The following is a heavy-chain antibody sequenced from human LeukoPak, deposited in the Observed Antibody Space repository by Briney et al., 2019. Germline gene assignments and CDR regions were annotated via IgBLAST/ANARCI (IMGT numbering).Heavy chain of an antibody. J-gene: IGHJ5*02. CDR2: ISYDGSNK. Sequence: GRSLRLSCAASGFTFSSYGMHWVRQAPGKGLEWVAVISYDGSNKYYADSVKGRFTISRDNSKNTLYLQMNSLRAEDTAVYYCAKDQYSSGWWFDPWGQRTLVTVSS. D-gene: IGHD6-19*01. V-gene: IGHV3-30*18. CDR1: GFTFSSYG. CDR3: AKDQYSSGWWFDP.